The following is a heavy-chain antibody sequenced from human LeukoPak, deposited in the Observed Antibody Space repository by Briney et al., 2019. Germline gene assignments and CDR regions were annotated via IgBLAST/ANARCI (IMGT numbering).Heavy chain of an antibody. V-gene: IGHV2-5*02. CDR1: GISLSTSGVG. Sequence: ESGPTLVKPTQTLTLTCTLSGISLSTSGVGVAWIRQPPGKALEWLALIYWDDDKRYSPSLKSRVTITRDTSKNQVVLTMTNMAPIDAGTYYCAPPYTSSWSAFEIWGQGTRVTVSS. D-gene: IGHD6-13*01. J-gene: IGHJ3*02. CDR3: APPYTSSWSAFEI. CDR2: IYWDDDK.